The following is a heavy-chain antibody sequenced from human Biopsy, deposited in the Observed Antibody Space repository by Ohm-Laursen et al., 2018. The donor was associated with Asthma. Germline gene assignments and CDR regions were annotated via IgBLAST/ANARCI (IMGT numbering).Heavy chain of an antibody. Sequence: ASSVKVSCKSLGGTFNTYVIGWVRQAPGQGLEWMGGINSVFGTTTYSQKFQDGVTITADDSTSTVYMELSSLRSEDTAVYYCARKAGSCISRTCYSLDFWGQGTLVTVSS. CDR1: GGTFNTYV. V-gene: IGHV1-69*01. CDR2: INSVFGTT. J-gene: IGHJ4*02. D-gene: IGHD2-2*01. CDR3: ARKAGSCISRTCYSLDF.